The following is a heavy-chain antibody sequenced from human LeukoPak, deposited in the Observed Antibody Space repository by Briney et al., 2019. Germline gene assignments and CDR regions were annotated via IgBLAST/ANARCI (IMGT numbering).Heavy chain of an antibody. V-gene: IGHV4-30-2*01. Sequence: SETLSLTCAVSGGSISSGGYSWSWIRQPPGKGLEWIGYIYHSGSTYYNPSLKSRVTISVDRSKNQFSLKLSSVTAADTAVYYCARGLASTLALFDYWGQGTLVTVSS. CDR1: GGSISSGGYS. CDR3: ARGLASTLALFDY. J-gene: IGHJ4*02. D-gene: IGHD3-3*02. CDR2: IYHSGST.